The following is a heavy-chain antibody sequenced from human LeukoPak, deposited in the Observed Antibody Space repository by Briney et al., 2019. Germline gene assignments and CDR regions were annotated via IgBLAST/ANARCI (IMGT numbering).Heavy chain of an antibody. V-gene: IGHV4-61*01. CDR2: IYYSGST. Sequence: SSETLSLTCTVPGGSVSSGSYYWSWIRQPPGKGLEWIGYIYYSGSTNYNPSLKSRVTISVGTSKNQFSLKLSSVTAADTAVYYCARVPPVAEGRYFDYWGQGTLVTVSS. CDR3: ARVPPVAEGRYFDY. CDR1: GGSVSSGSYY. D-gene: IGHD6-19*01. J-gene: IGHJ4*02.